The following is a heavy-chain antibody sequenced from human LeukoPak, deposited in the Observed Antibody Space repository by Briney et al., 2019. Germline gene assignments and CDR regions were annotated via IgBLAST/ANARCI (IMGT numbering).Heavy chain of an antibody. J-gene: IGHJ4*02. CDR2: ISGSGGGGAT. Sequence: GGSLRLSCAASGFTFSTYAMSWVRQAPGKGLEWVSAISGSGGGGATSYADSVKGRFTISRDNSKNTLYLQMNSLRAEDTAVYYCARSFGYYSTSGYYYWGQGTLVTVSS. CDR3: ARSFGYYSTSGYYY. D-gene: IGHD3-3*01. CDR1: GFTFSTYA. V-gene: IGHV3-23*01.